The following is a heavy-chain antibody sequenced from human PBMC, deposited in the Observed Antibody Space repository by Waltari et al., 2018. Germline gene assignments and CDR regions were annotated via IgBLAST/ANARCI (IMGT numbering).Heavy chain of an antibody. CDR2: IYTSGST. D-gene: IGHD6-19*01. CDR1: GGPISSYS. J-gene: IGHJ3*02. CDR3: ARDVIAVAGTGAFDI. V-gene: IGHV4-4*07. Sequence: QVQLQESGPGLVKPSETLSLTCPVSGGPISSYSWSWIRQPAGKGLEWIGRIYTSGSTNYNPSLKSRVTMSVDTSKNQFSLKLSSVTAADTAVYYCARDVIAVAGTGAFDIWGQGTMVTVSS.